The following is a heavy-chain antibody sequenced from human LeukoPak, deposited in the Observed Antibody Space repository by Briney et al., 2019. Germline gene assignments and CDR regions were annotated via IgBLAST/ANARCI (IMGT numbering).Heavy chain of an antibody. CDR2: IFYSGST. Sequence: PSETLSLTCTVSGGSISSNSYYWGWIRQPPGKGLEWIGSIFYSGSTYYNPSLKSRVTISVDTSKTQFSLKLSSVTAADTAVYYCATTWIPAPFDYGSQGILVTVSS. V-gene: IGHV4-39*01. CDR3: ATTWIPAPFDY. CDR1: GGSISSNSYY. D-gene: IGHD5-18*01. J-gene: IGHJ4*02.